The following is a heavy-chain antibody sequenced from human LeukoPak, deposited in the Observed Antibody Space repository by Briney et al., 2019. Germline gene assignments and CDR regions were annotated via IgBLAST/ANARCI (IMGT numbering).Heavy chain of an antibody. V-gene: IGHV7-4-1*02. CDR1: GYTFTSYA. J-gene: IGHJ5*02. CDR3: ARPSTVTAGYQFDP. CDR2: INTNTGNP. Sequence: ASVKVSCKASGYTFTSYAMNWVRQAPGQGLEWMGWINTNTGNPTYAQGFTGRFVFSLDTSVSTAYLQISSLKAGDTAVYYCARPSTVTAGYQFDPWGQGTLVTVSS. D-gene: IGHD4-17*01.